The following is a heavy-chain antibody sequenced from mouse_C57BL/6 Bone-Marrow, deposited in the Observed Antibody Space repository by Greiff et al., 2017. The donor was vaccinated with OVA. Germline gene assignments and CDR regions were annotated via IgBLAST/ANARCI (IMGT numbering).Heavy chain of an antibody. CDR2: ISDGGSYT. CDR3: ARDEEAYYSNLGPLDY. CDR1: GFTFSSYA. J-gene: IGHJ2*01. Sequence: EVQVVEPGGGLVKPGGSLKLSCAASGFTFSSYAMSWVRQTPEKRLEWVATISDGGSYTYYPDNVKGRFTISIDNAKNNLYLQMRHLKSEDTAMYYCARDEEAYYSNLGPLDYWGQGTTLTVSS. V-gene: IGHV5-4*01. D-gene: IGHD2-5*01.